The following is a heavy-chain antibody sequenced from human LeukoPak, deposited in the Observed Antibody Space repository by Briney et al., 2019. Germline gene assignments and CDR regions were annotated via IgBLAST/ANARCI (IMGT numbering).Heavy chain of an antibody. D-gene: IGHD6-13*01. CDR3: AREGRRAAAGIGNWFDP. CDR1: GLTFSSYA. J-gene: IGHJ5*02. CDR2: ISGTGGST. V-gene: IGHV3-23*01. Sequence: PGGSLRLSCAASGLTFSSYAMSWVRQAPGKGLEWVSAISGTGGSTYYADSVKGRFTISRDNSKNTLYLQMNSLRSDDTAVYYCAREGRRAAAGIGNWFDPWGQGTLVTVSS.